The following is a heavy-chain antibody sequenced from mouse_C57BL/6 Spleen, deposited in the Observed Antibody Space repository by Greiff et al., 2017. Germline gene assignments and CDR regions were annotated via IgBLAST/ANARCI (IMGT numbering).Heavy chain of an antibody. V-gene: IGHV1-82*01. CDR3: ARDYLY. J-gene: IGHJ2*01. Sequence: VQLQQSGPELVKPGASVKISCKASGYAFSSSWMNWVKQRPGKGLEWIGRLYPGDGDTNYNGKFKGKATLTADNSSSTAYMQLSSLTSDDSAVYFCARDYLYWGQGTTRTVSS. CDR2: LYPGDGDT. CDR1: GYAFSSSW. D-gene: IGHD2-4*01.